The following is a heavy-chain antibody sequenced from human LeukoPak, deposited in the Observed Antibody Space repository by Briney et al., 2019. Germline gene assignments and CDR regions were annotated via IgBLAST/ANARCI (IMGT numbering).Heavy chain of an antibody. D-gene: IGHD1-26*01. CDR1: GFTFSSYA. CDR2: VSGSGGST. Sequence: GGSLRLSCAASGFTFSSYAMSWVRQAPGKGLEWVSAVSGSGGSTYYADSVKGRFTISRDNSKNTLYLQMNSLRAEDTAVYYCAKTLRRGSYWPYWGQGTLVTVSS. J-gene: IGHJ4*02. V-gene: IGHV3-23*01. CDR3: AKTLRRGSYWPY.